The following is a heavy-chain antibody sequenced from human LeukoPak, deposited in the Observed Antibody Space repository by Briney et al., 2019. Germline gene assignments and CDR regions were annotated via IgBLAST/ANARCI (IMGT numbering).Heavy chain of an antibody. CDR2: INPRSSST. Sequence: ASVKVSCKASGYTFTSYYIHWVRQAPGQGLEWMGIINPRSSSTTYAQKFQGRLTITADTSTSTAYMQLTNLRSDDTAVYYCASQFLLPFDYWGRGTLVTVSS. V-gene: IGHV1-46*01. CDR3: ASQFLLPFDY. D-gene: IGHD3-22*01. J-gene: IGHJ4*02. CDR1: GYTFTSYY.